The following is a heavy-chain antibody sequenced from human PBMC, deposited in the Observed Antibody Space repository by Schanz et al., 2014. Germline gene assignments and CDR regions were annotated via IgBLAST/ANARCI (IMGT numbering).Heavy chain of an antibody. Sequence: QILLVQPGPEVKKPGASVTVSCKASGYDFHIYAYSWVRQAPGQGLEWMGRIIPSLGLAKYEQKFQDKVTITADTSTTTAYMELSGLRSEDTAVYYCARDRLECGAECYSVEVFEIWGQGTLVTVSS. CDR2: IIPSLGLA. CDR3: ARDRLECGAECYSVEVFEI. CDR1: GYDFHIYA. D-gene: IGHD2-21*01. J-gene: IGHJ4*02. V-gene: IGHV1-69*04.